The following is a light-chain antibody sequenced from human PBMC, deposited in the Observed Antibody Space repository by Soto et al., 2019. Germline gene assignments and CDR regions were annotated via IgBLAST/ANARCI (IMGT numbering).Light chain of an antibody. V-gene: IGKV4-1*01. CDR2: WAS. CDR3: QQYYSTPYT. Sequence: DIVMTQSPDSLAVSLGERATINCKSSQSVLYSSNNKNYLAWYQQKPGQTPNLLIYWASTRESGVPDRFSGSGSGTDFTLTISSLQAEDVAVYYCQQYYSTPYTFDQGTKLEIK. CDR1: QSVLYSSNNKNY. J-gene: IGKJ2*01.